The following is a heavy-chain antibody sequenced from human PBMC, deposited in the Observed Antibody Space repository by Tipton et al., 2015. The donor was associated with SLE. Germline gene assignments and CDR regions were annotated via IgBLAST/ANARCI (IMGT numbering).Heavy chain of an antibody. CDR3: ARVPAAAGTGND. D-gene: IGHD6-13*01. V-gene: IGHV4-34*01. Sequence: LRLSCAVYGGSFSGYYWSWIRQPPGKGLEWIGEINHSGSTNYNPSLKSRVTISVDTSKNQFSLKLSSVTAADTAVYYCARVPAAAGTGNDWGQGTLVTVSS. J-gene: IGHJ4*02. CDR2: INHSGST. CDR1: GGSFSGYY.